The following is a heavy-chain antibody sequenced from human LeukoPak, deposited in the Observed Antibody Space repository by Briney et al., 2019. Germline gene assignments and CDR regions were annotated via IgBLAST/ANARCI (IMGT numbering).Heavy chain of an antibody. Sequence: GGSLRLSCAASGFTFSTHDMCWVRQPPGKGLEWVSAISVIGGSTYYADSVKGRFTSSRDNSKNTLYLQMNSLRAEDTAVYYCAKGGWLEYWGQGTLVTVSS. CDR1: GFTFSTHD. J-gene: IGHJ4*02. V-gene: IGHV3-23*01. CDR2: ISVIGGST. CDR3: AKGGWLEY. D-gene: IGHD6-19*01.